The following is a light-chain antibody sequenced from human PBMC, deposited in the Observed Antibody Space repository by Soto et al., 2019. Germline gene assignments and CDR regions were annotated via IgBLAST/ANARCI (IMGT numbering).Light chain of an antibody. J-gene: IGLJ3*02. V-gene: IGLV1-40*01. CDR1: SSHIGAGYD. Sequence: QSALTQPPSVSGAPGQRVTISCTGSSSHIGAGYDVHWYQQLPGTAPKLLIYGNSNRPSGVPDRFSGSKSGTSASLAITGLQAEDEADYYCQSYDSSLSGSVFGGGTKLTVL. CDR3: QSYDSSLSGSV. CDR2: GNS.